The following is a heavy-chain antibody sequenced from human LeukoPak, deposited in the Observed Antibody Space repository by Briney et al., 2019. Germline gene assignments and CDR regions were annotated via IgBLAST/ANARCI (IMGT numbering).Heavy chain of an antibody. CDR2: INAGNGNT. V-gene: IGHV1-3*01. D-gene: IGHD6-13*01. CDR1: GYTFINFA. J-gene: IGHJ4*02. CDR3: ARGPRAAADDY. Sequence: ASVKVSCKASGYTFINFATNWGRQAPGQRPEWMGWINAGNGNTKYSQKFQGRVTITRDTSASTAYMELSSLTSEVTAVYYCARGPRAAADDYWGQGTLVTVSS.